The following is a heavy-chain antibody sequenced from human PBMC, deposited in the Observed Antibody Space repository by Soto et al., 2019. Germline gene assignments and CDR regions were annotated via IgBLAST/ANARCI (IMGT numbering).Heavy chain of an antibody. Sequence: QVQLVQSGVEVKKPGASVKVSCKASGYTFISHGISWVRQAPAQGLEWMGWISGKNGNTNYAQKLQGSATLTTDTSTSTAQMELRSLRSDDTAVYYCARVSSSIVVVPDYGMDVWGQGTTVTVS. D-gene: IGHD2-15*01. V-gene: IGHV1-18*04. CDR2: ISGKNGNT. CDR1: GYTFISHG. J-gene: IGHJ6*02. CDR3: ARVSSSIVVVPDYGMDV.